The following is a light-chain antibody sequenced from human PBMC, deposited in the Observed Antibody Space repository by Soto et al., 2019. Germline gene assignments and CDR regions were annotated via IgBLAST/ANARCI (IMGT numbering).Light chain of an antibody. CDR3: QPYENYWT. V-gene: IGKV1-5*01. CDR1: QSISAW. CDR2: DAS. J-gene: IGKJ1*01. Sequence: DIQMTQSPSTLSATAGDRVTITCRASQSISAWLAWCQQKPGKAPKLLIYDASNLESGVPSRFSGSGSGTEFTLTIRNMQTDEFENYYCQPYENYWTFGQGTKV.